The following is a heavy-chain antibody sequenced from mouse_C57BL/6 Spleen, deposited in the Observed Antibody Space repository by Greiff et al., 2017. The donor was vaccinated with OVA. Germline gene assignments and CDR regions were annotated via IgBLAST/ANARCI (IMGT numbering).Heavy chain of an antibody. V-gene: IGHV1-55*01. CDR2: IYPGSGST. CDR3: ATYGSSFYYFDY. J-gene: IGHJ2*01. Sequence: VKLQQPGAELVKPGASVKMSCKASGYTFTSYWITWVKQRPGQGLEWIGDIYPGSGSTNYNEKFKSKATLTVDTSSSTAYMQLSSLTSEDSAVYYCATYGSSFYYFDYWGQGTTLTVSS. CDR1: GYTFTSYW. D-gene: IGHD1-1*01.